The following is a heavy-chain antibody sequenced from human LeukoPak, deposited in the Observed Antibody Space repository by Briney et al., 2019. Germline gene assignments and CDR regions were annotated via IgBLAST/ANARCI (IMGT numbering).Heavy chain of an antibody. D-gene: IGHD6-19*01. CDR1: GYSFTSYW. CDR3: ARRGLDGYSSGWYPNY. Sequence: GESLKISCKGSGYSFTSYWIGWVRQMPGKGLEWMGIIYPGDSDTRYSPSFQGQVTISADKSISTAYLQWSSLKASDTAMYYCARRGLDGYSSGWYPNYWGQGTLVTVSS. V-gene: IGHV5-51*01. CDR2: IYPGDSDT. J-gene: IGHJ4*02.